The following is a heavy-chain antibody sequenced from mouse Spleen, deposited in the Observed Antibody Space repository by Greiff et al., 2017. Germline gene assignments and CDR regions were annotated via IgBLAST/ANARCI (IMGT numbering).Heavy chain of an antibody. CDR2: ISNGGGST. J-gene: IGHJ2*01. Sequence: EVQVVESGGGLVQPGGSLKLSCATSGFTFSDYYMYWVRQTPEKRLEWVAYISNGGGSTYYPDTVKGRFTISRDNAKNTLYLQMSRLKSEDTAMYYCARRNVDYWGQGTTLTVSS. V-gene: IGHV5-12*02. CDR3: ARRNVDY. CDR1: GFTFSDYY.